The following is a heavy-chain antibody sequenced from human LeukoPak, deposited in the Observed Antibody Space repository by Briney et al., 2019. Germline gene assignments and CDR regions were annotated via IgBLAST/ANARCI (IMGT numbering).Heavy chain of an antibody. D-gene: IGHD3-22*01. CDR3: ARLRITMIVVTDYYYYYGMDV. CDR1: GGSIRGYY. CDR2: INHSGST. V-gene: IGHV4-34*01. J-gene: IGHJ6*02. Sequence: SETLSLTCTVSGGSIRGYYWGWIRQPPGKGLEWIGEINHSGSTNYNPSLKSRVTISVDTSKNQFSLKLSSVTAADTAVYYCARLRITMIVVTDYYYYYGMDVWGQGTTVTVSS.